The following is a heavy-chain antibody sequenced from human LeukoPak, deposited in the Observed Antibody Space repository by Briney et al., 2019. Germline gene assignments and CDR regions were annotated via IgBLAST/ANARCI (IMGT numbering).Heavy chain of an antibody. CDR1: GFTFSSYS. Sequence: GGSLRLSCAASGFTFSSYSMNWVRQAPGKGLEWVSSISSSSSYIYYADSVKGRFTISRDNAKNSLYLQMNSLRAEDTAVYYCAREIVVPAALDYWGQGTLVTVSS. CDR2: ISSSSSYI. J-gene: IGHJ4*02. V-gene: IGHV3-21*01. D-gene: IGHD2-2*01. CDR3: AREIVVPAALDY.